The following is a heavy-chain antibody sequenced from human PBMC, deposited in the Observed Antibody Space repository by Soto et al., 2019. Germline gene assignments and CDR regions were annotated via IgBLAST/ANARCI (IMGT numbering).Heavy chain of an antibody. D-gene: IGHD3-10*01. Sequence: ASVKVSCKISGHTLTEFSIHRVRQAAGKGLDWMGRFDPEDGEAIYAQKCHCRVTVTEDTVTDRAYIELSGLESDDTAVYYCATPPPLRGARITNNNYDFWGQGPPVTVSS. V-gene: IGHV1-24*01. J-gene: IGHJ4*02. CDR3: ATPPPLRGARITNNNYDF. CDR2: FDPEDGEA. CDR1: GHTLTEFS.